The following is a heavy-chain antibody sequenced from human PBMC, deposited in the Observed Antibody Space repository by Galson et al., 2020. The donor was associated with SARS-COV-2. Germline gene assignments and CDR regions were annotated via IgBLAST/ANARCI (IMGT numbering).Heavy chain of an antibody. CDR1: GFTFSSYG. V-gene: IGHV3-30*03. Sequence: SLRLPCAAPGFTFSSYGMPWVRQAPGKGLEWVAVISYDGSNKYYADSVKARFTISRDNSKNTLYLQMNSLRAEDTAVYYCATPRTSHYYDSSGYSGFDYWGQGTLVTVSS. CDR2: ISYDGSNK. D-gene: IGHD3-22*01. CDR3: ATPRTSHYYDSSGYSGFDY. J-gene: IGHJ4*02.